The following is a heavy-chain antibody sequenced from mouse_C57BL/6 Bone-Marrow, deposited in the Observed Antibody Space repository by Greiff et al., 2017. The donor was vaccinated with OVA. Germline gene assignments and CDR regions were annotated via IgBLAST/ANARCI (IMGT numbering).Heavy chain of an antibody. D-gene: IGHD1-1*01. V-gene: IGHV1-42*01. J-gene: IGHJ4*01. Sequence: VQLKQSGPELVKPGASVKISCKASGYSFTGYYMNWVKQSPEKSLEWIGEINPSTGGTTYNQKFKAKATLTVDKSSSTAYMQLKSLTSEDSAVYYCEIYYYPLDYWGQGTSVTVSS. CDR2: INPSTGGT. CDR1: GYSFTGYY. CDR3: EIYYYPLDY.